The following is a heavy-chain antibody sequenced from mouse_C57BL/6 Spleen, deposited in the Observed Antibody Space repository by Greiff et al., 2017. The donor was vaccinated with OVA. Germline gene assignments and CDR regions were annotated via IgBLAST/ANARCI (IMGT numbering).Heavy chain of an antibody. V-gene: IGHV10-1*01. D-gene: IGHD1-1*01. CDR2: IRSKSNNYAT. CDR1: GFSFNTYA. CDR3: VREDGSSYVSAWFAY. J-gene: IGHJ3*01. Sequence: EVQRVESGGGLVQPKGSLKLSCAASGFSFNTYAMNWVRQAPGKGLEWVARIRSKSNNYATYYADSVKDRFTISRDDSESMLYLQMNNLKTEDTAMYYGVREDGSSYVSAWFAYWGQGTLVTVSA.